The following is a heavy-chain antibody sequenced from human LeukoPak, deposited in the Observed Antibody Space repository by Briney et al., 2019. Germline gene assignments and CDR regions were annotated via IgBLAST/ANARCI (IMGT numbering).Heavy chain of an antibody. Sequence: SVKVSCKASGITFSSRSISWVRQAPGQGLEWMGGIIPIFGSAIYPQKFQGRVTITTDESTSTAYMELSSLTSEDTAVYYCARGAHSMVGAPYYYYMDVWGKGTTVIVSS. D-gene: IGHD1-26*01. CDR3: ARGAHSMVGAPYYYYMDV. CDR1: GITFSSRS. CDR2: IIPIFGSA. V-gene: IGHV1-69*05. J-gene: IGHJ6*03.